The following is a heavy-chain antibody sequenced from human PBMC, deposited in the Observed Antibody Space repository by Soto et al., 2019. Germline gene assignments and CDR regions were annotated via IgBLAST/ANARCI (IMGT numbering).Heavy chain of an antibody. CDR3: AKVNVVGATSRLGYYYYGMDV. CDR2: ISYDGSNT. J-gene: IGHJ6*02. Sequence: QVQLVESGGGVVQPGRSLRLSCAASGFTFSSYGMHGVSQTPGKGPEWVAVISYDGSNTHYVDSVKGRVTIYRDNSKNTLYLQMNSLRAEDTAVYFCAKVNVVGATSRLGYYYYGMDVWGQGTTVTVSS. D-gene: IGHD1-26*01. V-gene: IGHV3-30*18. CDR1: GFTFSSYG.